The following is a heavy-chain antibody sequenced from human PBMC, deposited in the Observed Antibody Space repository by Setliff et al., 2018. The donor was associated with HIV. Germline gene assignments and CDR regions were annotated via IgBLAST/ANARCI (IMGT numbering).Heavy chain of an antibody. J-gene: IGHJ4*02. D-gene: IGHD3-9*01. Sequence: LRLSCAASGFTFSNYVINWVRQAPGKGLEWISGISGSGVNSYYADSVKGRFTISRDNSKNTVYLQMNSLRAEDTAVYYCAKTSNTGYLFCSDYWGQGTLVTVSS. V-gene: IGHV3-23*01. CDR1: GFTFSNYV. CDR3: AKTSNTGYLFCSDY. CDR2: ISGSGVNS.